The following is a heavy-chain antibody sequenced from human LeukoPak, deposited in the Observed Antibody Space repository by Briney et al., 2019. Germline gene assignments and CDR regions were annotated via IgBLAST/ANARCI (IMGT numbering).Heavy chain of an antibody. CDR3: ARANYDKGFDY. D-gene: IGHD3-9*01. CDR2: INPHADST. J-gene: IGHJ4*02. Sequence: ASVKVSCKTSGYTFTFYYIHWVRQAPGQGLEWMGIINPHADSTTYAQKFQGRVTMTRDMSTSTVYMELSSLRSEDTAVYYCARANYDKGFDYWGQGTLVTVSS. CDR1: GYTFTFYY. V-gene: IGHV1-46*01.